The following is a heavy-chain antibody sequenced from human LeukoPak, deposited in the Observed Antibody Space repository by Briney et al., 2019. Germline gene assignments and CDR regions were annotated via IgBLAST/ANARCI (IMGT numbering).Heavy chain of an antibody. CDR1: GGSFSGYY. CDR3: ASSLSGWYLKFAY. Sequence: SETLSLTCAVYGGSFSGYYWSWIRQPPGKGLEWIGEINHSGSTNYNPSLKSRVTISVDTSKNQFSLKLSSVTAADTAVDYCASSLSGWYLKFAYWGQGTLVTVSS. J-gene: IGHJ4*02. D-gene: IGHD6-19*01. CDR2: INHSGST. V-gene: IGHV4-34*01.